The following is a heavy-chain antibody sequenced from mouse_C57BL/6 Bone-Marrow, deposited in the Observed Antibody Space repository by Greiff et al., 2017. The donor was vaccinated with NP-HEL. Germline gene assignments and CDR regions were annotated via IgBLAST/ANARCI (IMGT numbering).Heavy chain of an antibody. CDR3: ARRYYGNYLDY. Sequence: EVKLVESGGGLVKPGGSLKLSCAASGFTFSDYGMHWVRQAPEKGLEWVAYISSGSSTIYYADTVKGRFTISRDNAKNTLFLQMTSLRSEDTAMYYCARRYYGNYLDYWGQGTTLTVSS. V-gene: IGHV5-17*01. CDR2: ISSGSSTI. CDR1: GFTFSDYG. D-gene: IGHD1-1*02. J-gene: IGHJ2*01.